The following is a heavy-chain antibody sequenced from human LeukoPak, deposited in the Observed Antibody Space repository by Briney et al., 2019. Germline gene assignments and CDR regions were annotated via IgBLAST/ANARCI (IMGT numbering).Heavy chain of an antibody. CDR1: GYTFTSYG. Sequence: ASVKVSCKASGYTFTSYGISWVRQAPGQGLEWMGWISAYNGNTNYAQKLQGRVTMTTDTSTSTAYMELRSLRSDDTAVYYCARDSGIAVAGKIDYWGQGTLVTVSS. J-gene: IGHJ4*02. V-gene: IGHV1-18*01. D-gene: IGHD6-19*01. CDR2: ISAYNGNT. CDR3: ARDSGIAVAGKIDY.